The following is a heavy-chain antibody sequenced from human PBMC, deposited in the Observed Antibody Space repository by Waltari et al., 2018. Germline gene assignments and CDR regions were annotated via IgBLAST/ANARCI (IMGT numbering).Heavy chain of an antibody. V-gene: IGHV3-53*01. CDR1: GFIVSSNY. CDR2: IYSDGST. D-gene: IGHD6-19*01. Sequence: EVQLVESGGGLIQTGGSLRLSCAASGFIVSSNYMSWVRQAPGRGLWLVSLIYSDGSTYYSDSVKGRFTISRDNSKNTLYLQMDSLSVEDTAVYYCARWQQWPVRAFDYWGQGTLVTVSS. J-gene: IGHJ4*02. CDR3: ARWQQWPVRAFDY.